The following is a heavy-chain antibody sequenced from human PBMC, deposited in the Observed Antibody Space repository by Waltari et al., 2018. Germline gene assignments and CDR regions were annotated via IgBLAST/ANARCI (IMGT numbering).Heavy chain of an antibody. CDR2: MSYDGYSK. D-gene: IGHD6-19*01. CDR1: RSAFNNEI. J-gene: IGHJ4*02. V-gene: IGHV3-30-3*01. CDR3: AREGYTSGRAGIFDY. Sequence: LVESGGDVVQSGRSLRLSCVSSRSAFNNEIMHWVRQAPGKGREWVSAMSYDGYSKYYADSVKGRFTISRDDSLNTVYLQLDSLTVEDTAIYYCAREGYTSGRAGIFDYWGQGTLVTVSS.